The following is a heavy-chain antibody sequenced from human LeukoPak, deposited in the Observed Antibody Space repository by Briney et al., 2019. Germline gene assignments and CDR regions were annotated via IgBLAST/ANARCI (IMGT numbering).Heavy chain of an antibody. Sequence: ASVKVSCKASGYTFTGYYIHWVRQVPGQGLEWMGWINPNSGDTNYAQKFQGRVTMTRDTSISTAYMELSRLRSDDTAVYYCAREYYGSGSYHDYWGQGTLVTVSS. CDR1: GYTFTGYY. V-gene: IGHV1-2*02. D-gene: IGHD3-10*01. CDR3: AREYYGSGSYHDY. J-gene: IGHJ4*02. CDR2: INPNSGDT.